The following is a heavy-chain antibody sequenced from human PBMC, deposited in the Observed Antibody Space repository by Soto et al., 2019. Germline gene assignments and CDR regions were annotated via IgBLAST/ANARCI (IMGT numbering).Heavy chain of an antibody. CDR2: ISYDGSNK. Sequence: GGSLRLSCAASGFTLSSYAMHWVRQAPGKGLEWVAVISYDGSNKYYADSVKGRFTISRDNSKNTLYLQMNSLRAEDTAVYYCARESNYYDSSGYYVGWGQGTLVTVSS. CDR3: ARESNYYDSSGYYVG. CDR1: GFTLSSYA. V-gene: IGHV3-30-3*01. J-gene: IGHJ4*02. D-gene: IGHD3-22*01.